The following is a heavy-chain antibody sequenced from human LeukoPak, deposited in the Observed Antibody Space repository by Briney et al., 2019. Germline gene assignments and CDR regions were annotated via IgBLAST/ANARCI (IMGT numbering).Heavy chain of an antibody. CDR2: ISSSSSYI. CDR1: GFTFSSYS. J-gene: IGHJ3*02. Sequence: KPGGSLRLSCAASGFTFSSYSMNWVSQAPGKGLECVSSISSSSSYIYYADSVKGRFTISRDNAKNSLYLQMNSLRAEDTAVYYCARVLAGYYDSSGYSGNDAFDIWGQGTMVTVSS. V-gene: IGHV3-21*01. CDR3: ARVLAGYYDSSGYSGNDAFDI. D-gene: IGHD3-22*01.